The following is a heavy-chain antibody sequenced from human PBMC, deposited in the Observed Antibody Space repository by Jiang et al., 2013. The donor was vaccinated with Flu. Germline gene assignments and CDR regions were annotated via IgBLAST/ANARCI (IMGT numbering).Heavy chain of an antibody. D-gene: IGHD3-9*01. V-gene: IGHV1-18*01. Sequence: GLEWMGWISAYNGNTNYAQNLQGRVTMTTDTSTSTAYMELRSLRSDDTAVYYCARTPKYDILTTDYWGQGTLVTVSS. CDR2: ISAYNGNT. CDR3: ARTPKYDILTTDY. J-gene: IGHJ4*02.